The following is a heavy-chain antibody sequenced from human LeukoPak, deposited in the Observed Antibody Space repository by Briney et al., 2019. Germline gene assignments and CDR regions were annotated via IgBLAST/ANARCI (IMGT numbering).Heavy chain of an antibody. D-gene: IGHD2-2*01. J-gene: IGHJ4*02. CDR1: GFTFSNYS. CDR2: ISTTRGYI. Sequence: GGSLRLSCAASGFTFSNYSINWVRQAPGKGLEWVSSISTTRGYIYYADSLKGRFTISRDNAKNSLYLQMNSLRAEDTAVYYCARGPFTSISKYFDYWGQGTLVTVSS. V-gene: IGHV3-21*01. CDR3: ARGPFTSISKYFDY.